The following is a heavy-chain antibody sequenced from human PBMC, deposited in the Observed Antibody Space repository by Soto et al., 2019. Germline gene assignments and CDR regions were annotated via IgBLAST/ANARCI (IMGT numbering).Heavy chain of an antibody. D-gene: IGHD4-17*01. CDR2: ISGSGGHT. J-gene: IGHJ4*02. CDR1: GFTFSSYA. Sequence: GGSLRLSCAASGFTFSSYAMSWVRQAPGKGLEWVSAISGSGGHTYYADSVKGRFTISRDNSKNTLYLQMNSLRAEDTALYYCARDVDADFRTDFDYWGRGTLVTVSS. V-gene: IGHV3-23*01. CDR3: ARDVDADFRTDFDY.